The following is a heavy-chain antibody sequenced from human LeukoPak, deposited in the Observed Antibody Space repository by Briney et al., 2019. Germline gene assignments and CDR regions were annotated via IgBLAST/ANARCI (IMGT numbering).Heavy chain of an antibody. V-gene: IGHV3-30*04. CDR1: GFTFSSYA. Sequence: GRSLRLSCAASGFTFSSYAMHWVRQAPGKGLEWVAVISYDGSNKYYADSVKGQSTISRDNSKNTLYLQMNSLRAEDTAVYYCTTSSYCEKNVCQTYFDFWGQGTLVTVSS. CDR3: TTSSYCEKNVCQTYFDF. J-gene: IGHJ4*02. CDR2: ISYDGSNK. D-gene: IGHD2-21*01.